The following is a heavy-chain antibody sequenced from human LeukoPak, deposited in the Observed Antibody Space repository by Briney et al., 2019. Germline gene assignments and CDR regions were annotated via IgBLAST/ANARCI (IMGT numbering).Heavy chain of an antibody. Sequence: GGSLRLSCAATGFTFSDYDMHWVRQATGKGLEWVSAIGTAGDTYYTGSVKGRFTISRENAKNSLYLQMNSLRAGDTAVYYCVRVAKERVGGVYYFDYWGQGTPVTVSS. J-gene: IGHJ4*02. D-gene: IGHD1-1*01. V-gene: IGHV3-13*01. CDR1: GFTFSDYD. CDR3: VRVAKERVGGVYYFDY. CDR2: IGTAGDT.